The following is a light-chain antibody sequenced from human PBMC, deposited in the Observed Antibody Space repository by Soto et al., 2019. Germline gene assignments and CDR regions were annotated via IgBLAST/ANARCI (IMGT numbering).Light chain of an antibody. CDR1: QSVLYSSNNKNY. Sequence: DIVMTQSPDSLAVSLGERATINCKSSQSVLYSSNNKNYLAWYQQKAGQPPKLLIYWASSRESGVPARFSGSGSGTDFILTISSLQAEDVAVYYCHQYYSTPGTFGQGTKVEIK. CDR2: WAS. V-gene: IGKV4-1*01. CDR3: HQYYSTPGT. J-gene: IGKJ1*01.